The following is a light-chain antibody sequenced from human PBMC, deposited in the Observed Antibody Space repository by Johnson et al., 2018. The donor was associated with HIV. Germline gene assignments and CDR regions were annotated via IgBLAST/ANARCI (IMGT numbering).Light chain of an antibody. J-gene: IGLJ1*01. V-gene: IGLV1-51*02. CDR3: GTWDSSLSAHYV. Sequence: QSVLTQPPSVSAAPGQKVTISCSGSSSTIGNNYVSWYQQFPGTPPKLLIFKNNKRPSGIPDRFSGSKSGTSATLGITGLQTGDEADYYCGTWDSSLSAHYVFGTGTKITVL. CDR1: SSTIGNNY. CDR2: KNN.